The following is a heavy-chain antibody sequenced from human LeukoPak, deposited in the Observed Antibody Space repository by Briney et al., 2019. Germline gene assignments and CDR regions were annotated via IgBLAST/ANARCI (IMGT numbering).Heavy chain of an antibody. V-gene: IGHV3-23*01. Sequence: PGGSLRLSCAASGFTFSSYAMSWVRQAPGKGLEWVSAISGSGDNTYYADSVKGRFTISRDNSKNTLYLQMNSLRAEDTAVYYCAREVVVVPAAKFPRLFDPWGQGTLVTVSS. CDR3: AREVVVVPAAKFPRLFDP. D-gene: IGHD2-2*01. CDR1: GFTFSSYA. J-gene: IGHJ5*02. CDR2: ISGSGDNT.